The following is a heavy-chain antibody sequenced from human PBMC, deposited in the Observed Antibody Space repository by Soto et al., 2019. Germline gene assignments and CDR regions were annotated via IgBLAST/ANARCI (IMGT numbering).Heavy chain of an antibody. J-gene: IGHJ4*02. D-gene: IGHD5-18*01. Sequence: SETLSLTCPVSGGSISSGGYYWSWIRQHPGKGLEWIGYIYYSGSTNYNPSLKSRVTISVDTSKNQFSLKLSSVTAADTAVYYCARHRYSYGVYYFDYWGQGTLVTVSS. CDR3: ARHRYSYGVYYFDY. CDR1: GGSISSGGYY. CDR2: IYYSGST. V-gene: IGHV4-31*03.